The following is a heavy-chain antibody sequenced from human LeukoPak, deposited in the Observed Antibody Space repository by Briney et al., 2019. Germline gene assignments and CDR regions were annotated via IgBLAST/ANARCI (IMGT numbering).Heavy chain of an antibody. CDR1: GFTFSNAW. V-gene: IGHV3-53*01. D-gene: IGHD3-10*01. CDR2: IYSGGST. J-gene: IGHJ6*02. Sequence: GGSLRLSCAASGFTFSNAWMSWVRQAPGKGLEWVSVIYSGGSTYYADSVKGRFTISRDNSKNTLYLQMNSLRAEDTAVYYCARGGVLLWFGELSAGMDVWGQGTTVTVSS. CDR3: ARGGVLLWFGELSAGMDV.